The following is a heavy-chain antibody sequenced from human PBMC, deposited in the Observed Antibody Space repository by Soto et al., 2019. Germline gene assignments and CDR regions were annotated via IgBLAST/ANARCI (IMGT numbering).Heavy chain of an antibody. CDR1: GFTFSDYY. CDR2: ISSSGSTI. D-gene: IGHD1-26*01. V-gene: IGHV3-11*01. CDR3: ARDQELPTPYYYYYGMDV. Sequence: QVPLVESGGGLVKPGGSLRLSCAASGFTFSDYYMSWIRQAPGKGLEWVSYISSSGSTIYYADSVKGRFTISRDNAKNSLYLQMNSLRAEDTAVYYCARDQELPTPYYYYYGMDVWGQGTTVTVSS. J-gene: IGHJ6*02.